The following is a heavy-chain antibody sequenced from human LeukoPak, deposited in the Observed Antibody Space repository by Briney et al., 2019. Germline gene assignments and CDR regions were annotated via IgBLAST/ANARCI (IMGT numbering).Heavy chain of an antibody. CDR2: IYTSGST. CDR3: ARDWYYYDSSGYRGWAFDI. D-gene: IGHD3-22*01. V-gene: IGHV4-4*07. J-gene: IGHJ3*02. CDR1: GGSSNNYY. Sequence: PSETLSLTCTVSGGSSNNYYWSWIRQSAGKGLEWIGRIYTSGSTNYNPSLKSRVTISVDTSKNQFSLKLSSVTAADTAVYYCARDWYYYDSSGYRGWAFDIWGQGTMVTVSS.